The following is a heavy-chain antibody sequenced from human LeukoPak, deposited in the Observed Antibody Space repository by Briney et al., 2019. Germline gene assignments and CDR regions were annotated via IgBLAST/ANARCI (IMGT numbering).Heavy chain of an antibody. CDR2: IYSGGST. Sequence: GGSLRLSCAASGFTVSSNYMSWVRQAPGKGLEWVSVIYSGGSTYCADSVKGRFTISRDNSKNTLYLQMNSLRAEDTAVYYCASVGWFGELLYDYWGQGTLVTVSS. CDR1: GFTVSSNY. J-gene: IGHJ4*02. CDR3: ASVGWFGELLYDY. V-gene: IGHV3-66*01. D-gene: IGHD3-10*01.